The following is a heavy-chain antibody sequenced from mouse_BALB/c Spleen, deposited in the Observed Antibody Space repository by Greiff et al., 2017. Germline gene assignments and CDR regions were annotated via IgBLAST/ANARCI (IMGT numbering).Heavy chain of an antibody. J-gene: IGHJ2*01. Sequence: QVQLQQSGAELVRPGVSVKISCKGSGYTFTDYAMHWVKQSHAKSLEWIGVISTYYGDASYNQKFKGKATMTVDKSSSTAYMELARLTSEDSAIYYCAREVRRGNYFDYWGQGTTLTVSS. D-gene: IGHD2-14*01. CDR2: ISTYYGDA. V-gene: IGHV1S137*01. CDR3: AREVRRGNYFDY. CDR1: GYTFTDYA.